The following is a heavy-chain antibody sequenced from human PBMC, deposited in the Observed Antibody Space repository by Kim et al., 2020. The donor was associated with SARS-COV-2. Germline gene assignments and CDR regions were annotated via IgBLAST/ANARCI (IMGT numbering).Heavy chain of an antibody. Sequence: GGSLRLSCAASGFTFSSSSMTWVRQAPGKGLERVSSIGATGVPIFYADSVKGRFTIARDNSNNILSLQMHSLRAEDAALYFCAKGGRTQLIDFWGQGTLVTVSS. CDR3: AKGGRTQLIDF. CDR2: IGATGVPI. V-gene: IGHV3-23*01. J-gene: IGHJ4*02. CDR1: GFTFSSSS. D-gene: IGHD5-18*01.